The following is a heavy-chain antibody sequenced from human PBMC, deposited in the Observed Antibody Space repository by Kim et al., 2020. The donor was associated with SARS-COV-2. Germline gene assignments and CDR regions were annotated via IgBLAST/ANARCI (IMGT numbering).Heavy chain of an antibody. Sequence: ASVKVSCKASGYTFTSYGISWVRQAPGQGLEWMGWISAYNGNTNYAQKLQGRVTMTTDTSTSTAYMELRSLRSDDTAVYYCARWKIRFLEWPPRANYYYYMDVWGKGTTSPSP. V-gene: IGHV1-18*01. CDR3: ARWKIRFLEWPPRANYYYYMDV. CDR1: GYTFTSYG. CDR2: ISAYNGNT. J-gene: IGHJ6*03. D-gene: IGHD3-3*01.